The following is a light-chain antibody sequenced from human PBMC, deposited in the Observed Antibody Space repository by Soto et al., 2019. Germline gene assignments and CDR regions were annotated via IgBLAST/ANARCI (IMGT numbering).Light chain of an antibody. J-gene: IGKJ1*01. CDR1: QTIKTR. Sequence: DSQWTHSHPNLSASVEAGVPFTCRAIQTIKTRMAWYQQKPGKAPKLLVYEAYTLQSVVASRFSGIGSGTEFTVITIGIQPLQSDNYYCQQYTRNNNSWMFGQGTKVDIK. CDR3: QQYTRNNNSWM. CDR2: EAY. V-gene: IGKV1-5*01.